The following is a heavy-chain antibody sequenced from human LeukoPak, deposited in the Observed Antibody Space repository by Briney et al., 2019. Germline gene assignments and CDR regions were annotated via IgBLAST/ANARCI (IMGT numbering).Heavy chain of an antibody. V-gene: IGHV1-24*01. CDR2: FDPEDGET. CDR1: GYTLTELS. CDR3: ATEITMVRGVIITTDYFDY. Sequence: ASGKVSCKVSGYTLTELSMHWVRQAPGKGLEWMGGFDPEDGETIYAQKYQGRVTMTEDTSTDTAYMELSSLRSEDTAVYYCATEITMVRGVIITTDYFDYWGQGTLVTVSS. J-gene: IGHJ4*02. D-gene: IGHD3-10*01.